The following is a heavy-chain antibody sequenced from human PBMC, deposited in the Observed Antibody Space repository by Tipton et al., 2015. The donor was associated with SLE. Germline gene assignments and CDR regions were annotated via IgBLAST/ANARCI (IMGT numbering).Heavy chain of an antibody. CDR1: GFTFHNHW. Sequence: SLRLSCAASGFTFHNHWMHWVRHAPGKGLVWVSRLSTDGSVTTYADSVQGRLTTSRDNAKNTLYLQMRSLRVEDTGIYYCARAPTTSVAGTTDPFGMDVWGPGTRVTVSS. J-gene: IGHJ6*02. CDR3: ARAPTTSVAGTTDPFGMDV. CDR2: LSTDGSVT. V-gene: IGHV3-74*01. D-gene: IGHD6-19*01.